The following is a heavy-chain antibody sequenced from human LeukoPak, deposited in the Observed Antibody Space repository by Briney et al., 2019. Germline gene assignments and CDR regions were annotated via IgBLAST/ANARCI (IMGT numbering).Heavy chain of an antibody. V-gene: IGHV3-30-3*01. D-gene: IGHD1-1*01. Sequence: GGSLRLSCAASGFTFSSYAMHWVRQAPGKGLEWVAVISYDGSNKYYADSVKGRFTISRDNSKNTLYLQMNSLRAEDTAVYYCARGPLTTCPREYWGQGTLVTVSS. CDR1: GFTFSSYA. CDR3: ARGPLTTCPREY. J-gene: IGHJ4*02. CDR2: ISYDGSNK.